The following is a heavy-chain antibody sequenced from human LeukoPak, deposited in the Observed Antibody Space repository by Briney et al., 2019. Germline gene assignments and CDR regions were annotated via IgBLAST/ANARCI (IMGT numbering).Heavy chain of an antibody. V-gene: IGHV4-59*01. CDR3: ARGDFWSGYYPNWFDP. CDR1: GGSMNTYY. D-gene: IGHD3-3*01. Sequence: SETLSLTCTVSGGSMNTYYWSWIRQPPGKRLEYIGYIYYSGSTNYNPSLKSRVTISVDTSKNQFSLKLSSVTAADTAVYYCARGDFWSGYYPNWFDPWGQGTLVTVSS. J-gene: IGHJ5*02. CDR2: IYYSGST.